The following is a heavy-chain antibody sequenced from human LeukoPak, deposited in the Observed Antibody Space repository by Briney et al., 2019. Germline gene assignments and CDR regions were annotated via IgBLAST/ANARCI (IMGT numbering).Heavy chain of an antibody. CDR3: ARQAAVGATHPFDY. D-gene: IGHD1-26*01. V-gene: IGHV5-51*01. CDR2: IFPGDSDS. J-gene: IGHJ4*02. CDR1: GYSFASYW. Sequence: GESLKISCKGSGYSFASYWIGWVRQMPGKDLEWMGVIFPGDSDSRYSPSFQGQVIISVDKSISTAYPQWDSLKASDTATYYCARQAAVGATHPFDYWGQGALVTVSS.